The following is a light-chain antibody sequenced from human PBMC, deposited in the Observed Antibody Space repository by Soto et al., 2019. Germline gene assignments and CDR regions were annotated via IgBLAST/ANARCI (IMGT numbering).Light chain of an antibody. CDR1: QNINTRY. CDR3: QQYDDSARYI. CDR2: ATS. J-gene: IGKJ2*01. Sequence: EIVLTQSPGTLSLSPGERATLSCRASQNINTRYSAWYQQKPGQPPSLLIFATSTRASGIPDRFSGSGSGSDFTLTISRLEPEDSAVYFCQQYDDSARYIFGQGTSLDIK. V-gene: IGKV3-20*01.